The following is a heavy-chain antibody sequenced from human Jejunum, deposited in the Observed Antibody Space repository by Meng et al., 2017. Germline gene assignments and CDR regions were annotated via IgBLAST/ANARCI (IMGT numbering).Heavy chain of an antibody. Sequence: LVESGGALAKPGGSLSLSCVASGFRFSDDHMAWIRQAPGKGLEWISYISVGGSIIYYADSVKGRFTISRDDAKNSVYLQMNSLRAEDTAVYYCARDGAHRRFDSWGRGTLVTVSS. CDR1: GFRFSDDH. J-gene: IGHJ5*01. CDR3: ARDGAHRRFDS. V-gene: IGHV3-11*01. CDR2: ISVGGSII. D-gene: IGHD3-16*01.